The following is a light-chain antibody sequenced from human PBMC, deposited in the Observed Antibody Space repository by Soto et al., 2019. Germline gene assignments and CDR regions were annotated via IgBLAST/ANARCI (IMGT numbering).Light chain of an antibody. CDR1: QSVSSY. J-gene: IGKJ1*01. V-gene: IGKV3-20*01. Sequence: EIVLTQSPATLSLSPGERASLSCRASQSVSSYLAWYQQKPGQAPRLLIYDASNRATGIPARLSGSGSGTDFTLTISRLEPEDFAVYCCQQYGSSARTFGQGTKVDIK. CDR3: QQYGSSART. CDR2: DAS.